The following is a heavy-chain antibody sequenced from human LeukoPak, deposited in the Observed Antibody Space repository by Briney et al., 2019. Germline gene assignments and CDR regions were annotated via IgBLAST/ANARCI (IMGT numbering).Heavy chain of an antibody. Sequence: GGSLRLPCAASGFTFSSYWMHWVRQAPGKGLVWVSRINSDGSRTSYADSVKGRFTISRDNAKNTLYLQMNSLRAEGTALYYCARVGSISWAFFDYWGQGTLVTVSS. D-gene: IGHD3-3*02. CDR3: ARVGSISWAFFDY. CDR2: INSDGSRT. CDR1: GFTFSSYW. V-gene: IGHV3-74*01. J-gene: IGHJ4*02.